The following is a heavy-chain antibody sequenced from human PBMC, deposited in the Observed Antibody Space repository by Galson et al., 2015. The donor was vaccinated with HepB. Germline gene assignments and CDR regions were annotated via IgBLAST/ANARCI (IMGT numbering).Heavy chain of an antibody. CDR1: GFTFSSYG. CDR2: ISYEGNKM. CDR3: VRGAAGTRVAWLDS. D-gene: IGHD1-1*01. Sequence: SLRLSCAASGFTFSSYGMHWVRQAPGKGLEWVAVISYEGNKMYYADSVKGRFTISRDNSKNSLYLQMNNLRAEDTSFYYCVRGAAGTRVAWLDSWGQGTLVTVSS. J-gene: IGHJ5*01. V-gene: IGHV3-30*03.